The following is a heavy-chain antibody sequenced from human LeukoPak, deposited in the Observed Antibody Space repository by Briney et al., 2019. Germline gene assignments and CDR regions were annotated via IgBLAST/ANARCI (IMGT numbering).Heavy chain of an antibody. Sequence: ASVKVSCKASGYTFTGYYMHWVRQAPGQGLEWMGWINPNSGGTNYAQKFQGRVTMTRDTSISTAYMELSSLRSEDTAVYYCAREKDIVVVTAILVYWGQGTLVTVSS. CDR1: GYTFTGYY. D-gene: IGHD2-21*02. CDR3: AREKDIVVVTAILVY. CDR2: INPNSGGT. V-gene: IGHV1-2*02. J-gene: IGHJ4*02.